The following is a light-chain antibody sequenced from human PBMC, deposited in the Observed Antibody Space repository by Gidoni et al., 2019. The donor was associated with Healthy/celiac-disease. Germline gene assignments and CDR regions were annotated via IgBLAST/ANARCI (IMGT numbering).Light chain of an antibody. CDR2: GAS. CDR3: QKYGSSIPRNWT. V-gene: IGKV3-20*01. J-gene: IGKJ1*01. CDR1: QSVSSSY. Sequence: EIVLTQSPGTLSLSPGERATLSCRASQSVSSSYLAWYQQKPGQAPRPFIYGASSRATGIPDRFSGRGSGTELTQTISRLEAEDIVVYYRQKYGSSIPRNWTFGQGTKVEIK.